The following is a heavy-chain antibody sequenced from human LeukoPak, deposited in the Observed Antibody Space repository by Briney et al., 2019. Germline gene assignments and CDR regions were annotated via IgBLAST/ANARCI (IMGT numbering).Heavy chain of an antibody. CDR2: ISYDGSNK. Sequence: GRSLRLSCAASGFTFSSYGMQWVRPAPGKGPEWVAVISYDGSNKYYADSVKGRFTISRDNSKNTLYLQMNSLGAEDAAVYYCGKYQGYCSGGSCYPWNGMDVWGKGTTVTVSS. D-gene: IGHD2-15*01. CDR1: GFTFSSYG. V-gene: IGHV3-30*18. J-gene: IGHJ6*04. CDR3: GKYQGYCSGGSCYPWNGMDV.